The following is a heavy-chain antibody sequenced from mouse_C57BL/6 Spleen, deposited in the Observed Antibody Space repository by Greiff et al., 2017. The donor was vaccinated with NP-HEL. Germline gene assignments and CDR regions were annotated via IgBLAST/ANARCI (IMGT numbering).Heavy chain of an antibody. V-gene: IGHV7-4*01. J-gene: IGHJ4*01. CDR3: GKGYDYRAYYAMDY. D-gene: IGHD2-4*01. CDR2: IRNTANGYTT. Sequence: EVKLVESGGGLVQPGASLRLSCAASGFTFTDYYMSWVRQPPGKAPEWLALIRNTANGYTTEYTASVKGRFTISRDNSQNILYLQMNTLRAEDSATYYCGKGYDYRAYYAMDYWGQGTSVTVS. CDR1: GFTFTDYY.